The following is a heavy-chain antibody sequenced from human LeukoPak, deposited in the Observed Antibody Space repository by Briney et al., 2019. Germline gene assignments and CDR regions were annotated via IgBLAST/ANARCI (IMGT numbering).Heavy chain of an antibody. D-gene: IGHD3-10*01. CDR1: GYTFTTYG. CDR2: ISAYNGNT. J-gene: IGHJ4*02. Sequence: ASVKVSCKASGYTFTTYGISWVRQAPGQGLEWMGWISAYNGNTNYAQKFQGRVTMTTDTSTSTAYMELRSLRSDDTAVNYCATDRHEGNDYWXQGTLVTVSS. CDR3: ATDRHEGNDY. V-gene: IGHV1-18*01.